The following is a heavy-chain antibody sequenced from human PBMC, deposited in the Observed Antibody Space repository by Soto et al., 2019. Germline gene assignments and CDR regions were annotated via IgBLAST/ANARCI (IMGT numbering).Heavy chain of an antibody. CDR2: ITGTGGNT. D-gene: IGHD4-17*01. J-gene: IGHJ4*02. Sequence: EVQLLESGGGLVQPGGSLRLSCAASGFTFSSYAMTWVRQAPGKGLEWVSVITGTGGNTYYADSVKGRFTISRANSKKTLYLQMNSVRAEDTAVYYCAKDTFVHGDYEAHWGQGTLVTVSS. V-gene: IGHV3-23*01. CDR1: GFTFSSYA. CDR3: AKDTFVHGDYEAH.